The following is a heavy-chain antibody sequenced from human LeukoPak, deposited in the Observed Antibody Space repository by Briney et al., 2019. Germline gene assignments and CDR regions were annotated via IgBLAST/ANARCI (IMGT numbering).Heavy chain of an antibody. CDR3: AREESGGYFDY. V-gene: IGHV1-46*01. Sequence: GASVKVSFTASGYTFTSYYMHWVRQAPGQGLEWMGVSNPSGVGTNYAQKFQGRVTMTRDTSTTTVYMELSSLRSEDTAVYYCAREESGGYFDYWGQGTLVTVSS. CDR2: SNPSGVGT. J-gene: IGHJ4*02. D-gene: IGHD2-8*02. CDR1: GYTFTSYY.